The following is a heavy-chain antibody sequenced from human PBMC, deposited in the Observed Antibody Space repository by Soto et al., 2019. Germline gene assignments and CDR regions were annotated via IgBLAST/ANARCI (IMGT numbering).Heavy chain of an antibody. Sequence: QVQLVQAGAEVKKPGSSVKVSCNASGGTFSSYAISWVRQAPGQGLEWMGGIIPICGTANYPQKFQGRVTITADESTSTAYMGLGSLRSEYTAVYYCARDGYHENAFDYCRRGTLVTVSS. V-gene: IGHV1-69*01. J-gene: IGHJ4*02. CDR3: ARDGYHENAFDY. CDR2: IIPICGTA. D-gene: IGHD5-12*01. CDR1: GGTFSSYA.